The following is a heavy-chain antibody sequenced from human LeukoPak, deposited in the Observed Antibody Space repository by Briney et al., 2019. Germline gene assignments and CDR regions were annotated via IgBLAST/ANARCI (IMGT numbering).Heavy chain of an antibody. V-gene: IGHV4-59*01. CDR2: IYYTGST. D-gene: IGHD2-15*01. CDR1: GGSISTYY. J-gene: IGHJ4*02. Sequence: PSETLSLTCSVSGGSISTYYWTWIRQPPGKGLEWIGYIYYTGSTNYNPSLKSRVTISVDTSKNQFSLKLSSVTAADTAVYYCATKVVVGFDYWGQGTLVTVSS. CDR3: ATKVVVGFDY.